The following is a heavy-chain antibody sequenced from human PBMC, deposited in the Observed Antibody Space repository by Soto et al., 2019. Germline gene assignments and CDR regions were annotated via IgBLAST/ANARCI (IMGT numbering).Heavy chain of an antibody. Sequence: QVQLQESGPGLVKPSETLSLTCTVSGGSISSYYWSWIRQPPGKGLEWIGYIYYSGSTNYNPSLKSRAPXSXDXXTNPFSLKLSSVTAAATAVYSCATHPTVTEYYFAYWGQGTLVTVSS. CDR2: IYYSGST. V-gene: IGHV4-59*08. D-gene: IGHD4-17*01. CDR3: ATHPTVTEYYFAY. CDR1: GGSISSYY. J-gene: IGHJ4*02.